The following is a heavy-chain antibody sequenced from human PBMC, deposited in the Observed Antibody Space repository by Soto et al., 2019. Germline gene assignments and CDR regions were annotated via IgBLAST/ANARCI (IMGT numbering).Heavy chain of an antibody. V-gene: IGHV3-23*01. CDR1: GFKFSNYA. D-gene: IGHD3-16*01. J-gene: IGHJ4*02. CDR2: ISATGGGT. CDR3: AKDRRAGGNSAFYFDF. Sequence: PGGSLRLSCAASGFKFSNYAMSWVRQAPGKGLEWVSLISATGGGTYYADSVKGRFTISRDNSHNTLYLQVHSLTAEDTAVYYCAKDRRAGGNSAFYFDFWGQGAQGT.